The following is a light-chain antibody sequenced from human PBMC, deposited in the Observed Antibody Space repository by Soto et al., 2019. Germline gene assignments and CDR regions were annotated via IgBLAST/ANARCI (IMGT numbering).Light chain of an antibody. CDR2: AAS. CDR3: QQSYSIPT. V-gene: IGKV1-39*01. Sequence: DIQMTQSPSSLSASVGDRVTITCRASQSISSYLNWYRQKPGKAPKLLIYAASSLQSGVPSRFSGSGSGTDFTLTISSLQPEDFATYYCQQSYSIPTFGQGTKLEIK. J-gene: IGKJ2*01. CDR1: QSISSY.